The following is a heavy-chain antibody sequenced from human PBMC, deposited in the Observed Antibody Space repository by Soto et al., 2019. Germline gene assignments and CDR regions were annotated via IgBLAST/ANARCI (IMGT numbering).Heavy chain of an antibody. V-gene: IGHV3-11*06. D-gene: IGHD5-18*01. Sequence: QVQLVESGVGLVKPGGSLRLSCAASGLTLSDYYMTWIRQAPGKGLERVSDISFRSSYTNYADSVKGRFTISRDNAKNSLYLQMNSLRAEDTAVYYCARDGYGFGKGYYLDHWGQGTLVTVSS. J-gene: IGHJ4*02. CDR3: ARDGYGFGKGYYLDH. CDR1: GLTLSDYY. CDR2: ISFRSSYT.